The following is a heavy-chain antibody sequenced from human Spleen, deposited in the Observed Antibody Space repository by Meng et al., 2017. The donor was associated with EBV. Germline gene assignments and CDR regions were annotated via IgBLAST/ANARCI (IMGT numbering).Heavy chain of an antibody. CDR1: GVSVNSGTYH. D-gene: IGHD3-10*01. Sequence: QGQLEEPGPGLVQPSETLSLTCGVSGVSVNSGTYHWSWIRQSPGKGLEWIGYIYDTGTTIYNPSLNSRVTILLETSKNQFSLRLHSVTTADTAVYYCAKSRSSTPGIVDDWGQGTLVTVSS. CDR3: AKSRSSTPGIVDD. J-gene: IGHJ4*02. V-gene: IGHV4-61*01. CDR2: IYDTGTT.